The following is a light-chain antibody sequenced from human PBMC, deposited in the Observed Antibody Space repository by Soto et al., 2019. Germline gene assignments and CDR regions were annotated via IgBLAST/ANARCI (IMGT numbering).Light chain of an antibody. V-gene: IGKV1-39*01. Sequence: DIQMTGSPSSLSAAVGGRVASTCRASQSISSYLNWYQQKPGKAPKLLIYAASSLQSGVPSRFSGSGSGTDFTLTISSLQPEDFATYYCQKSYSTPITFGQGKRLEIK. CDR3: QKSYSTPIT. CDR2: AAS. CDR1: QSISSY. J-gene: IGKJ5*01.